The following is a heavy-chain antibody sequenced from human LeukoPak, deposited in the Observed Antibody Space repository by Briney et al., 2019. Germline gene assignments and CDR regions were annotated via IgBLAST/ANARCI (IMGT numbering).Heavy chain of an antibody. CDR2: TYYRSKWYN. CDR1: GDSVSSNSAA. Sequence: SQTLSLTCAISGDSVSSNSAAWNWLRQSPSRGLEWLGSTYYRSKWYNDYAVSVKSRITINPDTSKNQFSLQLNSVTPEDTAVYYCARDLNSAGSWYNWFDPWGQGTLVTVSS. CDR3: ARDLNSAGSWYNWFDP. J-gene: IGHJ5*02. V-gene: IGHV6-1*01. D-gene: IGHD6-13*01.